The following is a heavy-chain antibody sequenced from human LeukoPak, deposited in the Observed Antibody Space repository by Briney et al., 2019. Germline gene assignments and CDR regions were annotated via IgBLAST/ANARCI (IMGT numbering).Heavy chain of an antibody. Sequence: PSETLSLTCTVSGGSISGSSYYWAWVRQPPGKGLKWVGSGFYSGSAYSNPSLKSRVTISVDTSRNQFSLNLSSVTAADTAVYYCARLRGAMTPVTSDFDYWGQGTLVTVSS. CDR3: ARLRGAMTPVTSDFDY. D-gene: IGHD4-17*01. V-gene: IGHV4-39*01. CDR2: GFYSGSA. CDR1: GGSISGSSYY. J-gene: IGHJ4*02.